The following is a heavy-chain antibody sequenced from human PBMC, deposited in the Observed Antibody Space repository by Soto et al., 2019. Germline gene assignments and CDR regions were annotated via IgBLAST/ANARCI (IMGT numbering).Heavy chain of an antibody. D-gene: IGHD3-16*02. Sequence: QVQLVQSGAEVKKPGSSVKVSCKASGGTFSSYTISWVRQAPGQGLEWMGRIIPILGIANYAQKFQGRVTITADKSTSTAYMELSSLRSEDTAVYYCARGKYDCVWGSYRYEYYFDYWGQGTLVTVSS. CDR3: ARGKYDCVWGSYRYEYYFDY. J-gene: IGHJ4*02. CDR2: IIPILGIA. CDR1: GGTFSSYT. V-gene: IGHV1-69*02.